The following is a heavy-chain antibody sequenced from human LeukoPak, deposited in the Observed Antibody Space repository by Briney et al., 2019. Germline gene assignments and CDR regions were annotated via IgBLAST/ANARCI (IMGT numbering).Heavy chain of an antibody. CDR2: IYYSGST. J-gene: IGHJ4*02. CDR3: ARGTYYYDSSGYFFDY. CDR1: GGSVSSGSYY. V-gene: IGHV4-61*01. D-gene: IGHD3-22*01. Sequence: SETLSLTCTVSGGSVSSGSYYWSWIRQPPGKGLEWIGYIYYSGSTDYNPSLKSRVTISVDTSKSQFSLKQSSVTAADTAVYYCARGTYYYDSSGYFFDYWGQGTLVTVSS.